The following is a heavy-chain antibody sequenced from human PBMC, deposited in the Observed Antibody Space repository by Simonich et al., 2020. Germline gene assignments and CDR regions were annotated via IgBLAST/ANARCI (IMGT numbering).Heavy chain of an antibody. CDR3: ARHAGFAFDI. J-gene: IGHJ3*02. D-gene: IGHD6-13*01. Sequence: QLQLQESGPGLVKPSETLSLTCTVSGGSISSSSYYWGGIRQPPGKGLGWIGSIYYRGSTYYNPSLKSRVTISVDTSKNQFSLKLSSVTAADTAVYYCARHAGFAFDIWGQGTMVTVSS. CDR2: IYYRGST. V-gene: IGHV4-39*01. CDR1: GGSISSSSYY.